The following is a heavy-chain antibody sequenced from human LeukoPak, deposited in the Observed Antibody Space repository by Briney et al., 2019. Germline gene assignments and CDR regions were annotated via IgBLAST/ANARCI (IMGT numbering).Heavy chain of an antibody. CDR3: AKDGHYTDNSVYYHEDS. Sequence: GGSLRLSCAASGFTFSGYAMSWVRQAPGKGLEWVSLISGSGVAYDADSVKGRFTVSRDNSKNTLYLQMNSLRAEDTAVYYCAKDGHYTDNSVYYHEDSWGQGTLVTVSS. J-gene: IGHJ4*02. V-gene: IGHV3-23*01. CDR2: ISGSGVA. D-gene: IGHD3-22*01. CDR1: GFTFSGYA.